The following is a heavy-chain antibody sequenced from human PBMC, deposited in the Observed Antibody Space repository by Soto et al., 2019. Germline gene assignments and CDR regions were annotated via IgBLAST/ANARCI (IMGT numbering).Heavy chain of an antibody. J-gene: IGHJ2*01. CDR1: GFIFSDYD. CDR3: ARDALSRTSTLYFDL. D-gene: IGHD2-2*01. Sequence: GGSLRLSCAASGFIFSDYDMHWVRQATGKSLEWVSLIGTADDTYYSDSVKGRFTISRENAKNSLYLQINSLRAEDTAVYYCARDALSRTSTLYFDLWGRGTLVTVSS. CDR2: IGTADDT. V-gene: IGHV3-13*01.